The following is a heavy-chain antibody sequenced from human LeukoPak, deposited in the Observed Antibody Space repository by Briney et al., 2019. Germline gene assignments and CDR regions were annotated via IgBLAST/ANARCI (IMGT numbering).Heavy chain of an antibody. D-gene: IGHD1-26*01. V-gene: IGHV3-15*01. Sequence: GGSLRLSCAASGFTFSDYYMSWIRQAPGKGLEWVGRIKSKTDGGTTDYAAPVKGRFTISRDDSKNTLYLQMNSLKTEDTAVYYCTTGFTSYSGSPYWGQGTLVTVSS. CDR3: TTGFTSYSGSPY. J-gene: IGHJ4*01. CDR1: GFTFSDYY. CDR2: IKSKTDGGTT.